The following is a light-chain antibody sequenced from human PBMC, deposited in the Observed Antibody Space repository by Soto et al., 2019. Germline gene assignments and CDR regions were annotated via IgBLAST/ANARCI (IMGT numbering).Light chain of an antibody. CDR3: HQYGSSPWT. CDR2: GAS. CDR1: QSVSSSY. V-gene: IGKV3-20*01. J-gene: IGKJ1*01. Sequence: EIVLTQSPGTLSLSPGERATLSCRASQSVSSSYLAWSQQKPGQAPRLLIYGASSRATGIPDRFSGSGSGTDFTLTISRLVPEDFAVYFCHQYGSSPWTFGQGTKVDIK.